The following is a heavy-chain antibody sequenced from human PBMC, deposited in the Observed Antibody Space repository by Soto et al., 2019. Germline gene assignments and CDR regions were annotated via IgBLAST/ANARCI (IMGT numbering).Heavy chain of an antibody. CDR2: ISYDGSNK. Sequence: PGGSLRLSCAASGFTFSSYAMHWVRQAPGKGLEWVAVISYDGSNKYYADSVKGRFTISRDNSKNTLYLQMNSLRAEDTAVYYCASLVDIVATEGDDAFDIWGQGTMVTVSS. D-gene: IGHD5-12*01. J-gene: IGHJ3*02. V-gene: IGHV3-30-3*01. CDR1: GFTFSSYA. CDR3: ASLVDIVATEGDDAFDI.